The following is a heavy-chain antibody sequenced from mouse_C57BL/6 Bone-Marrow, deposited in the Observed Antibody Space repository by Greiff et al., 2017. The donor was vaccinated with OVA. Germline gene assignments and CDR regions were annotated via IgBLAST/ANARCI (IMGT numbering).Heavy chain of an antibody. CDR3: ARHEGGSSTWYFDV. D-gene: IGHD1-1*01. CDR1: GFTFSSYG. V-gene: IGHV5-6*01. Sequence: EVMLVESGGDLVKPGGSLKLSCAASGFTFSSYGMSWVRQTPDKRLEWVATISSGGSYTYYPDSVKGRFTISRDNAKNTLYRQMSSLKSEDTAMYYCARHEGGSSTWYFDVWGTGTTVTVSS. CDR2: ISSGGSYT. J-gene: IGHJ1*03.